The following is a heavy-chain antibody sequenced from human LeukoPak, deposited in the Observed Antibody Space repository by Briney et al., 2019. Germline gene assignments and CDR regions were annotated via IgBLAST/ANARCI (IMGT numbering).Heavy chain of an antibody. CDR1: GGSISSNSYY. V-gene: IGHV4-39*02. CDR2: IYYSGST. Sequence: SETLSPTCTVSGGSISSNSYYWGWIRQSPGKGLEWIGSIYYSGSTYYKPSLKSRLTISVDTSKNHFSLKLSSVTAADTAVYYCARNRYYYGSRNYGVPTWFDPWGQGTLVTVSS. CDR3: ARNRYYYGSRNYGVPTWFDP. J-gene: IGHJ5*02. D-gene: IGHD3-10*01.